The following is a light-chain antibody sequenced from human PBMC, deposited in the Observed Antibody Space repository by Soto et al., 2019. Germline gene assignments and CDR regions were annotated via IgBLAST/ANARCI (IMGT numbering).Light chain of an antibody. CDR2: AAS. J-gene: IGKJ1*01. V-gene: IGKV1-8*01. Sequence: AILLTQSPSSFSASTGDSVTITCRASQGISSYLAWYQQKPGKAPKLLIYAASTLQSGVPSRFSGSGSGTDFTLTISCLQSEDFATYYCQQYYSYPRTFGQGTRGDIK. CDR3: QQYYSYPRT. CDR1: QGISSY.